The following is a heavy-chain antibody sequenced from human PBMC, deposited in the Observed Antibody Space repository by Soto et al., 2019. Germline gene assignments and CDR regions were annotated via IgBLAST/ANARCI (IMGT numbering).Heavy chain of an antibody. V-gene: IGHV4-61*01. D-gene: IGHD3-10*01. CDR3: ALVLGAWRSSEFDMVF. J-gene: IGHJ2*01. Sequence: SQALSVTYSVSGGTASSERYHWSRIRQPQRKKQEWIGYIYYSGSTNYNPSLKSRDTISEDTSKNQISLKLRSVTAADTVVYYCALVLGAWRSSEFDMVFWG. CDR2: IYYSGST. CDR1: GGTASSERYH.